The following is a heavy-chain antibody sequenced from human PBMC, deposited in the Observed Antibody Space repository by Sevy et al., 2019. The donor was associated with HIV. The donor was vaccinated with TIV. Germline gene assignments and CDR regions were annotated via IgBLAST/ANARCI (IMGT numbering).Heavy chain of an antibody. V-gene: IGHV3-21*06. CDR3: ARGPPDGSYDYFDY. Sequence: GGSLRLSCAASGFTFSSFNMNWVRQAPGKGLEWVSSISGLSNYIYYAESLKGRFIISRDNAKNPLYLQMNSLRADDTAVYYCARGPPDGSYDYFDYWGQGTLVTVSS. CDR1: GFTFSSFN. D-gene: IGHD1-26*01. J-gene: IGHJ4*02. CDR2: ISGLSNYI.